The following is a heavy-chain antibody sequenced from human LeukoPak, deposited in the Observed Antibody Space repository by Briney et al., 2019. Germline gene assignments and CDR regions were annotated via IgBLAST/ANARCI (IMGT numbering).Heavy chain of an antibody. Sequence: ASVKVSCKASGYTCTSYGISWVRQAPGQGLEWRGWIRAYNGNTNYAQKLQGRVTMTTDTSTSTAYMELKSLRSDDTAVYYCARDGEWYEKYYYYGMDVWGQGTTVTVSS. CDR1: GYTCTSYG. J-gene: IGHJ6*02. D-gene: IGHD2-8*01. V-gene: IGHV1-18*01. CDR3: ARDGEWYEKYYYYGMDV. CDR2: IRAYNGNT.